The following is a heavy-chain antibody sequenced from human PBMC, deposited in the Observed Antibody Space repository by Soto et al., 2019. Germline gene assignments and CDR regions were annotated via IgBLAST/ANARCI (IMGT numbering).Heavy chain of an antibody. D-gene: IGHD3-10*01. CDR3: AKDNVASGNYYNPFDY. V-gene: IGHV3-23*01. J-gene: IGHJ4*02. CDR2: MSDSGGST. Sequence: EVQLLESGGGLVQPGGSLRLSCAASGFTFSTYAMSWVRQAPGKGLEWVSAMSDSGGSTYYADSVKGRFTISRDNSKNTLYLQLNSLRAEDTAVYYCAKDNVASGNYYNPFDYWGQGTLVTVSS. CDR1: GFTFSTYA.